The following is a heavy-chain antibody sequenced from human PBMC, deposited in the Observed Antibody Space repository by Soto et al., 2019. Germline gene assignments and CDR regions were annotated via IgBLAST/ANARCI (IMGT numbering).Heavy chain of an antibody. V-gene: IGHV4-31*03. Sequence: PSETLSLTCTVSGSSLNSGGYYWSWIRQLPGKGLEWIGYIYDSENTQYNPSLKSRVTISVDTSKSQFSLELTSVTAADTAVYYCARHTGAPWWELLVYYYYGMYVCAQRTTVPVSS. CDR1: GSSLNSGGYY. CDR3: ARHTGAPWWELLVYYYYGMYV. J-gene: IGHJ6*02. D-gene: IGHD1-26*01. CDR2: IYDSENT.